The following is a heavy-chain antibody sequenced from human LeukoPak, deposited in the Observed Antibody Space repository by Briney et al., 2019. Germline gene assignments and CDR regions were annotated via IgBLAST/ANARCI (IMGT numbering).Heavy chain of an antibody. V-gene: IGHV3-74*01. CDR3: TRGVVTSSPYDF. CDR2: INSDGSTT. Sequence: GGSLRLSCAASGFTFSNYAMNWVRQAPGKGLVWVSRINSDGSTTSYADSVKGRFTISRDNAKNTLYLQMNSLRAEDTAVYYCTRGVVTSSPYDFWGQGTLVTVSS. J-gene: IGHJ4*02. D-gene: IGHD2-21*02. CDR1: GFTFSNYA.